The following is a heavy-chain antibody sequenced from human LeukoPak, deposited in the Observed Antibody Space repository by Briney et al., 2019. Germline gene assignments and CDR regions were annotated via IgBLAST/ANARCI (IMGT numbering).Heavy chain of an antibody. J-gene: IGHJ4*02. CDR2: VLQSGGTT. Sequence: PGGSLRLSCEASGFTFSDFAMAWVRQAPGRWLEWVSGVLQSGGTTYYGDSVRGRFTISRDNSINTVYLQLHSLRVEDTAIYYCAKDAVRGDGYWEFDYWGQGALVTVSS. V-gene: IGHV3-23*01. D-gene: IGHD5-24*01. CDR3: AKDAVRGDGYWEFDY. CDR1: GFTFSDFA.